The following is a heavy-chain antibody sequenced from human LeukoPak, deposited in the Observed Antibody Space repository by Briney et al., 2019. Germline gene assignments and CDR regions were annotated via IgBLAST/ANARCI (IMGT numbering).Heavy chain of an antibody. CDR2: IYTSGST. J-gene: IGHJ4*02. CDR3: ARGNNPISSLDY. D-gene: IGHD1/OR15-1a*01. V-gene: IGHV4-61*02. Sequence: SQTLSLTCTVSVGSLSSGDYYWTWIRHPAGKGLEWIRRIYTSGSTNYNPSLKSRITISVDTSKNQFFLKLSSVTAADTAVYYCARGNNPISSLDYWGQGTLVTVSS. CDR1: VGSLSSGDYY.